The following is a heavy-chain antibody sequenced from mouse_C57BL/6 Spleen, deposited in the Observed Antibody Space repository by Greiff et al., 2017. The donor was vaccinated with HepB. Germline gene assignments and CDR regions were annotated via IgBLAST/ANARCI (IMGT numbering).Heavy chain of an antibody. V-gene: IGHV5-17*01. D-gene: IGHD1-1*01. CDR2: ISSGSSTI. CDR3: ASNDYYGSSYVNFDV. J-gene: IGHJ1*03. Sequence: EVKLMESGGGLVKPGGSLKLSCAASGFTFSDYGMHWVRQAPEKGLEWVAYISSGSSTIYYADTVKGRFTISRDNAKNTLFLQMTSLRSEDTAMYYCASNDYYGSSYVNFDVWGTGTTVTVSS. CDR1: GFTFSDYG.